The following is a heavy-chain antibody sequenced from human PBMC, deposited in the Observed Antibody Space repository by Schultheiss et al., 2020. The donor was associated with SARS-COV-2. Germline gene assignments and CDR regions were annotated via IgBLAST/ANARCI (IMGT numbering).Heavy chain of an antibody. CDR1: GFTFSSYG. CDR3: AREGPSSSWYLPGYYYYGMDV. D-gene: IGHD6-13*01. V-gene: IGHV3-33*01. Sequence: GGSLRLSCAASGFTFSSYGMHWVRQAPGKGLEWVAVIWNDGSNRYYVDSVKDRFTISRDNSKNTLYLQMNSLRAEDTAVYYCAREGPSSSWYLPGYYYYGMDVWGQGTTVTVSS. CDR2: IWNDGSNR. J-gene: IGHJ6*02.